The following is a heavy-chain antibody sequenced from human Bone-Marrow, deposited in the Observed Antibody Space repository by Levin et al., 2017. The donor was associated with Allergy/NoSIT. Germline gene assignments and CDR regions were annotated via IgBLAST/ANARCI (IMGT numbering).Heavy chain of an antibody. CDR1: GFTFSNAW. D-gene: IGHD6-19*01. Sequence: GGSLRLSCAASGFTFSNAWMSWVRQAPGKGLEWVGRIKSKTDGGTTDYAAPVKGRFTISRDDSKNTLYLQMNSLKTEDTAVYYCTTDRVTGIAVAGYYYYYYMDVWGKGTTVTVSS. CDR2: IKSKTDGGTT. CDR3: TTDRVTGIAVAGYYYYYYMDV. J-gene: IGHJ6*03. V-gene: IGHV3-15*01.